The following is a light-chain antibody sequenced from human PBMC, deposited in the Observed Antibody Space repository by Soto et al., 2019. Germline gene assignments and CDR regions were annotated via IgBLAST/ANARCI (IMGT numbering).Light chain of an antibody. CDR1: SSNIGSHT. V-gene: IGLV1-44*01. J-gene: IGLJ2*01. Sequence: QSVLTQPPSASGTPGQTIAISCSGGSSNIGSHTVNWYQQLPGTAPRLLIYSNTQRPSGVPDRFSGSKSGTSASLAISGLQSEYEGDYYCAAWADSLTGVVFGGGTKLTVL. CDR2: SNT. CDR3: AAWADSLTGVV.